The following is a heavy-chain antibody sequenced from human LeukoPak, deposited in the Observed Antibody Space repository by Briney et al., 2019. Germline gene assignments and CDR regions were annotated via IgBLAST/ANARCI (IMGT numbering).Heavy chain of an antibody. J-gene: IGHJ5*02. CDR3: ARERSMVRGISWFDP. CDR2: IHSSGST. D-gene: IGHD3-10*01. V-gene: IGHV4-30-4*01. Sequence: SETLSLTCSVSGDSISSGGFYWGWIRQPPGKGLEWVGYIHSSGSTYYNPSLKSRLFISVEASKNQFSLKVTSVTAADTAVYYCARERSMVRGISWFDPWGQGTLVTVSS. CDR1: GDSISSGGFY.